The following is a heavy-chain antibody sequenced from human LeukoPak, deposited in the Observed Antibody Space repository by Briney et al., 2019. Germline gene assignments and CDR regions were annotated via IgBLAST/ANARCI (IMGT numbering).Heavy chain of an antibody. CDR3: ARSDF. V-gene: IGHV3-48*03. CDR1: GFTFSSFA. J-gene: IGHJ4*02. Sequence: GGSLRLSCAASGFTFSSFALNWVRQAPGKGLEWLSFISSSGNSIYYADSVKGRFTISRDNAKNSLYLQMNSLRVEDTAVYFCARSDFWGQGTLVTVSS. CDR2: ISSSGNSI.